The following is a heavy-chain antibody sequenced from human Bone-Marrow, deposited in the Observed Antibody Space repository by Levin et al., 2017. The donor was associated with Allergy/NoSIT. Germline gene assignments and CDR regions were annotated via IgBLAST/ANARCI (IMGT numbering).Heavy chain of an antibody. V-gene: IGHV6-1*01. CDR3: ASGGTGWKV. CDR1: GDSVSSDTGA. D-gene: IGHD6-19*01. CDR2: TYFRSKWYH. J-gene: IGHJ4*02. Sequence: SETLSLTCAISGDSVSSDTGAWNWIRQSPSRGLEWLGRTYFRSKWYHEYALSLKGRIRINPDTSKNEFSLQLTSVTPDDTAVYYCASGGTGWKVWGQGILVTVSS.